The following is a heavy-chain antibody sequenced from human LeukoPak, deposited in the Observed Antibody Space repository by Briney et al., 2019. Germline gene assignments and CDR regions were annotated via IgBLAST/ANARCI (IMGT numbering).Heavy chain of an antibody. D-gene: IGHD6-13*01. CDR2: IYHSGRT. CDR3: ARDVPDFSVAAAGIPFDY. J-gene: IGHJ4*02. V-gene: IGHV4-38-2*02. Sequence: SETLSLTCTVSGYSISSGYYWGWIRQPPGKGLEWIGSIYHSGRTFYNPSLKSRVTISVDTSKNQFSLKLTSVTAADTAVYYCARDVPDFSVAAAGIPFDYWGQGTLVTVSS. CDR1: GYSISSGYY.